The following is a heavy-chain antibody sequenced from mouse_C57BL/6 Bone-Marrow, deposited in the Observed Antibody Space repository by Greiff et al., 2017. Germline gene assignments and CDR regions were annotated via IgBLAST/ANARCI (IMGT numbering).Heavy chain of an antibody. CDR3: ASHESYYDYEGYFDY. CDR2: FYPGSGSR. D-gene: IGHD2-4*01. CDR1: GYTFTEYT. J-gene: IGHJ2*01. V-gene: IGHV1-62-2*01. Sequence: QVQLQQSGAELVKPGASVKLSCKASGYTFTEYTIHWVKQRSGQGLEWIGGFYPGSGSRKYNERFKDKATLTADKSSNTFYMELSRLTSANSAVYFSASHESYYDYEGYFDYWGQGTTLTVSS.